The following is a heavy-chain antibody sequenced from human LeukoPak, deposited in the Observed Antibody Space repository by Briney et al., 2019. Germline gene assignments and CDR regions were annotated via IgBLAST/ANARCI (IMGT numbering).Heavy chain of an antibody. Sequence: SETLSLTCTVSGGSISNYYWSWIRQPPGKGLDRIGYIYYSGSTNYNPSLNSRVTMSVDTSKNQFSLKLSSVTAADTAVYYCARDRGTMVRGDHGVDYWGQGTLVTVSS. V-gene: IGHV4-59*01. J-gene: IGHJ4*02. CDR1: GGSISNYY. D-gene: IGHD3-10*01. CDR2: IYYSGST. CDR3: ARDRGTMVRGDHGVDY.